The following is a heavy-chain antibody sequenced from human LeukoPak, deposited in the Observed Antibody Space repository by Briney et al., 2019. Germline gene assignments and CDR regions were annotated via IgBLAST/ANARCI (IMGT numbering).Heavy chain of an antibody. V-gene: IGHV1-69*05. D-gene: IGHD1-26*01. Sequence: SVKVSCKASGGTFSSYAISWVRQAPGQGLEWMGGIIPIFGTANYAQKFQGRVTITTDESTSTAYMELSSLRSEDTAVYYCARVRSGTPMWTYYFDYWAQGTLVTVSS. CDR1: GGTFSSYA. CDR2: IIPIFGTA. CDR3: ARVRSGTPMWTYYFDY. J-gene: IGHJ4*02.